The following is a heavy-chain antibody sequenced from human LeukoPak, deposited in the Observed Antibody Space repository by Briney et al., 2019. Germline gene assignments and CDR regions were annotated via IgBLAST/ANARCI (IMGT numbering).Heavy chain of an antibody. Sequence: PGGSLRLSYAASGFTFSSSAMTWVRQAPGKGLEWVSGISGSGGSTSYADSVKGRFTISRDNSKNTLYLQMNSLRAEDTAVYYCAKTLPRDVVDPRDVWGTGTTVTVFS. D-gene: IGHD2-2*01. CDR2: ISGSGGST. J-gene: IGHJ6*04. CDR3: AKTLPRDVVDPRDV. V-gene: IGHV3-23*01. CDR1: GFTFSSSA.